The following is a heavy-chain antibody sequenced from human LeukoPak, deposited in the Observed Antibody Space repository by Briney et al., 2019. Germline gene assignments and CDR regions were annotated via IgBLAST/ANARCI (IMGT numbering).Heavy chain of an antibody. V-gene: IGHV4-34*01. CDR2: VNLQGST. CDR1: GGSISSYY. J-gene: IGHJ4*02. Sequence: SETLSLTCTASGGSISSYYWSWIRQPPGKGLEWIGEVNLQGSTNYNPSLMGRVAISVDTSENHISLQLTSVTAADTAVYYCAREGGPYRPLDYSGQGTLVTVSS. CDR3: AREGGPYRPLDY.